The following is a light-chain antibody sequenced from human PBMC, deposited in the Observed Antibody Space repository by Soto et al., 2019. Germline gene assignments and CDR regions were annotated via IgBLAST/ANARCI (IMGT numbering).Light chain of an antibody. V-gene: IGKV1-5*03. J-gene: IGKJ1*01. Sequence: DIQMTQSPSTLSGSVGDRVTITCRARQTISSWLAWYQQKPGKAPKLLIYKASTLKSGVTSRFSGSGSGTEFTLTISSLQPDDFATYYCQHYNSYSEAFGQGTKVELK. CDR2: KAS. CDR1: QTISSW. CDR3: QHYNSYSEA.